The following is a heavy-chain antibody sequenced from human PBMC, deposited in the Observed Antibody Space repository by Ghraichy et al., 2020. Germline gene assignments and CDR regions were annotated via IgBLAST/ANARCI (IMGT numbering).Heavy chain of an antibody. CDR3: AREDYCVGDC. D-gene: IGHD2-15*01. V-gene: IGHV3-66*01. J-gene: IGHJ4*02. CDR2: VYNGGRT. Sequence: GGSLRLSCAASGSIVSDSYMNWVRQAPGKGLEWVSIVYNGGRTHYAVSFEGGFSMSRDSSKNTLYLQMNSPRAEDTAVYYCAREDYCVGDCWGQGVLVTVSS. CDR1: GSIVSDSY.